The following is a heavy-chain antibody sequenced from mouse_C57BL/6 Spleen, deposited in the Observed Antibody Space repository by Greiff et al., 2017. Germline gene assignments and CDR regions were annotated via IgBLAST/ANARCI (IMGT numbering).Heavy chain of an antibody. CDR1: GYTFTSYT. D-gene: IGHD2-3*01. CDR3: ARAYDGYYYAMDY. V-gene: IGHV1-4*01. J-gene: IGHJ4*01. Sequence: VHLVESGAELARPGASVKMSCKASGYTFTSYTMHWVKQRPGPGLEWIGYINPSSGYTKYNQKFKDKATLTADKSSSTAYMQLSSLTSEDSAVYYGARAYDGYYYAMDYWGQGTSVTVSS. CDR2: INPSSGYT.